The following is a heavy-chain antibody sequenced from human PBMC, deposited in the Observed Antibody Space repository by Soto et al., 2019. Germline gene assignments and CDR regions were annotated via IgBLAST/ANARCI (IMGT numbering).Heavy chain of an antibody. CDR1: GFTFSSYA. J-gene: IGHJ1*01. V-gene: IGHV3-23*01. CDR3: AKDEGYCSGGSCYGYFQH. Sequence: GGSLRLSCAASGFTFSSYAMSWVRQAPGKGLEWVSAISGSGGSTYYADSVKGRFTISRDNSKNTLYLQMNSLRAEDTAVYYCAKDEGYCSGGSCYGYFQHWGQGTLVTVSS. CDR2: ISGSGGST. D-gene: IGHD2-15*01.